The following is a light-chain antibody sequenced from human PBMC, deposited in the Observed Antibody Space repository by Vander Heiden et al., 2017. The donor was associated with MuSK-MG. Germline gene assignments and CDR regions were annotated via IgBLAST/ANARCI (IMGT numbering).Light chain of an antibody. V-gene: IGLV2-14*03. CDR1: SSDVGSYNY. CDR2: DVG. CDR3: CSYTTSSTLV. Sequence: QSSLTQPASVSGSPGQSITPSCTGTSSDVGSYNYVSWYQQPPGKAPKLIMYDVGNRPSGISSRFSASKSGNTASLTISGLQTEDEADDYCCSYTTSSTLVFGGGTKLTVL. J-gene: IGLJ2*01.